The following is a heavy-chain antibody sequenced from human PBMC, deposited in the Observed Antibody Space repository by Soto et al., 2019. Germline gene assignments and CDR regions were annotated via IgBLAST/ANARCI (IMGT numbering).Heavy chain of an antibody. J-gene: IGHJ5*02. CDR2: IYYSGST. Sequence: SETLFLTCTVSGGSVSSGSYYWSWIRQPPGKGLEWIGYIYYSGSTNYNPSLKSRVTISVDTSKNQFSLKLSSVTAADTAVYYCARDGLQPYYYDSSGYYLKGFDPWGQGTLVTVSS. D-gene: IGHD3-22*01. CDR1: GGSVSSGSYY. V-gene: IGHV4-61*01. CDR3: ARDGLQPYYYDSSGYYLKGFDP.